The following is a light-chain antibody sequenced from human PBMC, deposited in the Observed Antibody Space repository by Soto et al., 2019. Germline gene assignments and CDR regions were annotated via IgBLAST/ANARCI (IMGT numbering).Light chain of an antibody. CDR2: GAS. Sequence: EIVLTQSPVTLSLSPGERATLSCRASQGVSGNLAWYQQKPGQAPRLLIYGASTRATGIPARFSGSGSGTEFTLTISSLQSEDFAVYYCQQYNIWPPWTFGQGTKVDIK. CDR1: QGVSGN. V-gene: IGKV3-15*01. CDR3: QQYNIWPPWT. J-gene: IGKJ1*01.